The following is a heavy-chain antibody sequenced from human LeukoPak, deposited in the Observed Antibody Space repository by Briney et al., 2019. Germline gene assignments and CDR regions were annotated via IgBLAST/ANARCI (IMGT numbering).Heavy chain of an antibody. CDR2: ISGSGGST. CDR1: GFTFSSYA. CDR3: ADLGTTYYYDRSTY. D-gene: IGHD3-22*01. V-gene: IGHV3-23*01. J-gene: IGHJ4*02. Sequence: PGGSLRLSCAASGFTFSSYAMSWVRQAPGKGLEWVSAISGSGGSTYYADSVKGRFTISRDNSKNTLFLQMTGLRAEDTAVYYCADLGTTYYYDRSTYWGQGTLVAVSS.